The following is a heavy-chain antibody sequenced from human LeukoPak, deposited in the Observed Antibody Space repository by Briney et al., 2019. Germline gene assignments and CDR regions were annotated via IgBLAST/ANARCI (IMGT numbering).Heavy chain of an antibody. CDR1: GGSISSSSYY. D-gene: IGHD3-10*01. Sequence: SETLSLTCTVSGGSISSSSYYWGWIRQPPGKGLEWIGSIYYSGSTYYNPSLKSRVTISVDTSKNQFSLKLSSVTAADTAVYYCARRLNYYDGSGYYYYMDVWGKGTTVTVSS. CDR3: ARRLNYYDGSGYYYYMDV. J-gene: IGHJ6*03. V-gene: IGHV4-39*01. CDR2: IYYSGST.